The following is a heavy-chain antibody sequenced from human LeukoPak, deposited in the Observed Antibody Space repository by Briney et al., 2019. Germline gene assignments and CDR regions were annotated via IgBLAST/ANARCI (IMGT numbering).Heavy chain of an antibody. CDR1: GFTFSDYY. CDR2: ISSSGSTI. D-gene: IGHD5-18*01. J-gene: IGHJ3*02. Sequence: GGSLRLSCAASGFTFSDYYMSWIRQAPGKGLEWVSCISSSGSTIYYADSVKGRFTISRDNAKNSLYLQMNSLRAEDTAVYYCARARSSYGYGDAFDIWGQGTMVTVSS. CDR3: ARARSSYGYGDAFDI. V-gene: IGHV3-11*04.